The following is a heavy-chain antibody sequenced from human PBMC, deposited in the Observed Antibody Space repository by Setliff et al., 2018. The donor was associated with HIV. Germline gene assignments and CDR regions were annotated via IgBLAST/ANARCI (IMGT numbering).Heavy chain of an antibody. Sequence: SETLSLTCTVSGDPISSGGYYWGWIRQPPGKGLEWIGSMYYSWTTYYNPSLKSRVTISVDTSKTQFSLKLNSVTAADTAVYYCGRAPDYWGQGTLVTVS. CDR3: GRAPDY. CDR1: GDPISSGGYY. J-gene: IGHJ4*02. V-gene: IGHV4-39*01. CDR2: MYYSWTT.